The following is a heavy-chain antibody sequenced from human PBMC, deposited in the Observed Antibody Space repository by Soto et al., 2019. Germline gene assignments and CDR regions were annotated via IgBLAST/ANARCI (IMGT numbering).Heavy chain of an antibody. Sequence: QVQLVESGGGVVQPGRALRLSCAASGFTFNRYGMHWVRQAPGKGLEWVAVVSYDGTNKYYGDSVKGRFTISRDNSKKTVYLQLNNLESGDTAVYYCAKVGPEVVPAAIDNWGQGTLVTVS. V-gene: IGHV3-30*18. CDR1: GFTFNRYG. CDR2: VSYDGTNK. J-gene: IGHJ4*02. D-gene: IGHD2-2*01. CDR3: AKVGPEVVPAAIDN.